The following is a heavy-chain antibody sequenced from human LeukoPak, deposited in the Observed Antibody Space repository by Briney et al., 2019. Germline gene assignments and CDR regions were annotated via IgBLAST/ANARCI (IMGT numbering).Heavy chain of an antibody. CDR1: GFTFSSYG. J-gene: IGHJ3*02. V-gene: IGHV3-30*02. Sequence: PGGSLRLSCAASGFTFSSYGMHRVRQAPGKGLEWVAFIRYDGSNKYYADSVKGRFTISRDNSKNTLYLQMNSLRAEDTAVYYCANAPSDAFDIWGQGTMVTVSS. CDR3: ANAPSDAFDI. CDR2: IRYDGSNK.